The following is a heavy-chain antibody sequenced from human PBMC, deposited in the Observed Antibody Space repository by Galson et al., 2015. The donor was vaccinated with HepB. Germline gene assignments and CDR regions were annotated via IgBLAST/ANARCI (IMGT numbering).Heavy chain of an antibody. CDR2: ISYDGSNK. Sequence: SLRLSCAASGFTFSSYAMHWVRQAPGKGLEWVAVISYDGSNKYYADSVKGRFTISRDNSKNTLYLQMNSLRAEDTAVYYCAREYCSSTSCYQGRGFDYWGQGTLVTVSS. D-gene: IGHD2-2*01. V-gene: IGHV3-30*04. CDR1: GFTFSSYA. CDR3: AREYCSSTSCYQGRGFDY. J-gene: IGHJ4*02.